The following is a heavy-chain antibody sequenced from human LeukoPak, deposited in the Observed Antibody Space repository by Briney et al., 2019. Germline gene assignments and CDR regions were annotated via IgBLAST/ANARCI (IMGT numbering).Heavy chain of an antibody. CDR3: ARAKTYYYDSSGYYFFDY. CDR2: IYYSGST. Sequence: PSETLSLTCTVSGGSISSYYWSWIRQPPGKGLEWIGYIYYSGSTYYNPSLKSRVTISVDTSKNQFSLKLSSVTAADTAVYYCARAKTYYYDSSGYYFFDYWGQGTLVTVSS. CDR1: GGSISSYY. V-gene: IGHV4-59*12. D-gene: IGHD3-22*01. J-gene: IGHJ4*02.